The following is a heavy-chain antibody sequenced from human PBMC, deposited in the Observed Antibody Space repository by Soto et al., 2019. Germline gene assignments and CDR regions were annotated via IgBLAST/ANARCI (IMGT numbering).Heavy chain of an antibody. V-gene: IGHV1-18*01. CDR1: GYTFTSYG. CDR2: ISAYNGNT. Sequence: GASVKVSCKASGYTFTSYGISWVRQAPGQGLEWMGWISAYNGNTNYAQKFQGRVTMTEDTSTDTAYMELSSLRSEDTAVYYCATDIGYYYMDVWAKGTTVTVSS. J-gene: IGHJ6*03. D-gene: IGHD3-10*01. CDR3: ATDIGYYYMDV.